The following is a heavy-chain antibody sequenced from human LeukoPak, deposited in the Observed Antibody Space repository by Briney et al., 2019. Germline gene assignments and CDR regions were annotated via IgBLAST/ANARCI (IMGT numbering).Heavy chain of an antibody. CDR3: ARALGSYGPYYYYYMDV. V-gene: IGHV1-18*01. J-gene: IGHJ6*03. Sequence: ASVKVSCKASGYTFTSYGISWVRQAPGQGLEWMGWISAYNGNTNYAQKLQGRVTMTTDTSTSTAYMELRSLRSDDTAVYYCARALGSYGPYYYYYMDVWGKGTTVTVSS. CDR2: ISAYNGNT. D-gene: IGHD3-16*01. CDR1: GYTFTSYG.